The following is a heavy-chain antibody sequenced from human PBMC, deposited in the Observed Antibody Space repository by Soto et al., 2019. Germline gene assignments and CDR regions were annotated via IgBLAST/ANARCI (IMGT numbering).Heavy chain of an antibody. D-gene: IGHD6-13*01. V-gene: IGHV5-51*01. CDR1: GYRFTSYW. CDR3: ARLQAAAGDNDLTFDY. J-gene: IGHJ4*02. CDR2: IYPGDSDT. Sequence: GESLKISCKGSGYRFTSYWICWVRQMPGRGLEWVGIIYPGDSDTNYSPSFQGHVTISADKSISTAYLQWSSLKASDTAMYYCARLQAAAGDNDLTFDYWGQGTLVTVSS.